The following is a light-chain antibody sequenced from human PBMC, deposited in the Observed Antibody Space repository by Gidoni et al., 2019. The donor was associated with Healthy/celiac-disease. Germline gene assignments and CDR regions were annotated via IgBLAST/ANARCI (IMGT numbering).Light chain of an antibody. CDR2: GAS. J-gene: IGKJ1*01. CDR1: QSVSSN. Sequence: EIVKTQSPATLSVSPGERATISCRASQSVSSNLAWYQQNPGQAPRLLIYGASTRATGIPARFSGSGSGTEFTLTISSLQSEDFAVDYCQQYNNWPPWTFGQGTKVEIK. CDR3: QQYNNWPPWT. V-gene: IGKV3-15*01.